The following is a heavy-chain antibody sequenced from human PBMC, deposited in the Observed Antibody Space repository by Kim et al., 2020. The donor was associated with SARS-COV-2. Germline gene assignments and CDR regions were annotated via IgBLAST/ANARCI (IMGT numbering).Heavy chain of an antibody. V-gene: IGHV3-48*02. Sequence: GDAVKGRFTISRDNAKNSLSLQMNSLRDEDTAVYYCARVRVPSKETDDYWGQGTLVTVSS. D-gene: IGHD2-2*01. CDR3: ARVRVPSKETDDY. J-gene: IGHJ4*02.